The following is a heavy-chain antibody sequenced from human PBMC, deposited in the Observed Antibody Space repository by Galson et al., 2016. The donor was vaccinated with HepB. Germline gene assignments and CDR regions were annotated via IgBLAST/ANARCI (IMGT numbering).Heavy chain of an antibody. CDR3: ARDKGDYVRGYYYGMDV. V-gene: IGHV3-13*01. Sequence: SLRLSCAASGFTFSNYDMHWVRQVPGKGLEWVSAIGIFGDTYYADSVKGRFTMSRENAKNSLYLQMNSLRAGDTAVYYCARDKGDYVRGYYYGMDVWGKGTTVTVSS. J-gene: IGHJ6*04. CDR2: IGIFGDT. CDR1: GFTFSNYD. D-gene: IGHD3-10*02.